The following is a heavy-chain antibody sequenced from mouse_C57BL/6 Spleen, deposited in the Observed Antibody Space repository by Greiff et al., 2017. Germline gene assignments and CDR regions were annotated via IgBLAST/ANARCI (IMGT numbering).Heavy chain of an antibody. V-gene: IGHV14-3*01. CDR2: IDPANGNT. Sequence: VTLKESVAELVRPGASVKLSCTASGFNIKNTYMHWVKQRPEQGLEWIGRIDPANGNTKNAPKFQGKATITADTSANTAYLQLSSLTSEDTAIYYCARLGLTTVVPFAYWGQGTLVTVSA. J-gene: IGHJ3*01. D-gene: IGHD1-1*01. CDR3: ARLGLTTVVPFAY. CDR1: GFNIKNTY.